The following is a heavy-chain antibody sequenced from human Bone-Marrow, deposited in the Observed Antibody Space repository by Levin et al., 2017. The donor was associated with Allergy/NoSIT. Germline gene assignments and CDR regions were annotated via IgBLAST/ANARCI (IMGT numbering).Heavy chain of an antibody. CDR1: GFRFNNYS. D-gene: IGHD5-18*01. V-gene: IGHV3-21*01. CDR2: ISSRSSHI. CDR3: ARAKQGYIYDPFDM. J-gene: IGHJ3*02. Sequence: ETLSLTCAASGFRFNNYSMNWVRQAPGKGLEWVSSISSRSSHIYYVDSVEGRFTISRANAKSSLFLQMNSLRAEDTAVYYCARAKQGYIYDPFDMWGQGTLVTVSS.